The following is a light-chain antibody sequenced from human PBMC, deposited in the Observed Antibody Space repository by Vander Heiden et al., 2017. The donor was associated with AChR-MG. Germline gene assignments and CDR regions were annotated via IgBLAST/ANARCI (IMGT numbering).Light chain of an antibody. V-gene: IGKV1-16*02. CDR3: QQDDSSPLT. CDR2: GAS. CDR1: QGISSY. Sequence: DIQMTQSPSSLSANVGDRVTITCRATQGISSYLAWFQQKPGKAPRSLIYGASNLQSGVPSKFSGSGSGTDFTLTISSLQPEDFAIYYCQQDDSSPLTFGGGTKVEIK. J-gene: IGKJ4*01.